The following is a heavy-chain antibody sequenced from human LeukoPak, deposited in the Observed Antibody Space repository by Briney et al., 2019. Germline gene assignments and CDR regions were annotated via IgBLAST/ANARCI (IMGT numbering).Heavy chain of an antibody. CDR2: ISYGGST. CDR3: AREDSTVDY. CDR1: GGSITSNHYY. Sequence: PSETLSLTCTVSGGSITSNHYYWGWIRQPPGKGLEWIGSISYGGSTHYNPSLKSRVTMSVDTSKNQFSLKLSSVTAADTAVYYCAREDSTVDYWGQGTLVTVSS. D-gene: IGHD2/OR15-2a*01. J-gene: IGHJ4*02. V-gene: IGHV4-39*01.